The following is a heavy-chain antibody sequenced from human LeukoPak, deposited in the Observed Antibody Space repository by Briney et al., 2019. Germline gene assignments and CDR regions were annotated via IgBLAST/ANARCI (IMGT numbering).Heavy chain of an antibody. CDR3: ARVEIAARLNYYYGMDV. CDR2: IIPILGIA. CDR1: GGTFSSYA. V-gene: IGHV1-69*04. J-gene: IGHJ6*02. Sequence: ASVKVFCKASGGTFSSYAISWVRQAPGQGVEWMGRIIPILGIANYAQKFQGRVTITADKSTSTAYMELSSLRSEDTAVYYCARVEIAARLNYYYGMDVWGQGTTVTVSS. D-gene: IGHD6-6*01.